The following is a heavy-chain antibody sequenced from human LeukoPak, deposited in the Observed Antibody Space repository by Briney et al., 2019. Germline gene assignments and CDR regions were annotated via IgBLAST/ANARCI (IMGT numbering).Heavy chain of an antibody. D-gene: IGHD4-17*01. CDR2: IIPILGIA. CDR3: ATQVASDYPVAFDI. Sequence: SVKVSRKASGGTFSSYAISWVRQAPGQGLEWMGRIIPILGIANYAQKSQGRVTITADKSTSTAYMELSSLRSEDTAVYYCATQVASDYPVAFDIWGQGTMVTVSS. J-gene: IGHJ3*02. V-gene: IGHV1-69*04. CDR1: GGTFSSYA.